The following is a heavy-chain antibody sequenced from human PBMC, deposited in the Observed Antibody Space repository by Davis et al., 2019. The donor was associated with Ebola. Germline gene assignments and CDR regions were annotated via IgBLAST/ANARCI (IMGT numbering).Heavy chain of an antibody. Sequence: SGSTLVTPTETLTLTCTFSGFSLTTTGMRVNWIRQPPGKALEWLARIDWDDDKFYSTSLKTRLTISKDTSRNQVVLTMTNVDPVDTATYYCARLTCSGSACYLDYWGQGTLVAVSS. J-gene: IGHJ4*02. CDR3: ARLTCSGSACYLDY. CDR2: IDWDDDK. D-gene: IGHD2-21*02. CDR1: GFSLTTTGMR. V-gene: IGHV2-70*04.